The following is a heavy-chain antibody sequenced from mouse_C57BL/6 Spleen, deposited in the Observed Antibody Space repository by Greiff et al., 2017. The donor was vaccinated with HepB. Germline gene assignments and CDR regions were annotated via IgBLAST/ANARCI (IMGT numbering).Heavy chain of an antibody. CDR3: ARDGYYGYLDY. J-gene: IGHJ2*01. CDR1: GYAFSSSW. Sequence: QVQLQQSGPELVKPGASVKISCKASGYAFSSSWMNWVKQRPGKGLEWIGRIYPGDGDTNYNGKFKGKATLTADKSSSTAYMQLSSLTSEDSAVYFCARDGYYGYLDYWGQGTTLTVSS. CDR2: IYPGDGDT. V-gene: IGHV1-82*01. D-gene: IGHD2-3*01.